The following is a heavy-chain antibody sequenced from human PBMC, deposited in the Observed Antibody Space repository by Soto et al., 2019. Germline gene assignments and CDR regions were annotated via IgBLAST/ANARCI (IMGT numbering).Heavy chain of an antibody. CDR2: ISVTSDDT. D-gene: IGHD3-10*01. CDR3: ARSLRATSPLSY. CDR1: GFRFMDYY. V-gene: IGHV3-11*06. J-gene: IGHJ4*02. Sequence: PGGSLRLSCEASGFRFMDYYMGWIRRGPGKRLEWISYISVTSDDTKYADSVKGRFTISRDNAANFVFLHMNSLRDEDTAVYFCARSLRATSPLSYWGQGTPVTVSS.